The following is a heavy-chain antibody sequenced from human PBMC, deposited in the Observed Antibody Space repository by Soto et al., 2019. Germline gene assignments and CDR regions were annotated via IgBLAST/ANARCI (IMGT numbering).Heavy chain of an antibody. CDR1: GFTFSSYG. Sequence: EVQLLESGGGLVQPGGSLRLSCAASGFTFSSYGMSWVRQAPGKGLEWVSAISRNGGSTYQADSVKGRFTISRDNSKNTLKLQMNTLRAEDTPRYYWAKLYYDSSDYGPHFDYWGQGALVTVSS. CDR2: ISRNGGST. D-gene: IGHD3-22*01. CDR3: AKLYYDSSDYGPHFDY. J-gene: IGHJ4*02. V-gene: IGHV3-23*01.